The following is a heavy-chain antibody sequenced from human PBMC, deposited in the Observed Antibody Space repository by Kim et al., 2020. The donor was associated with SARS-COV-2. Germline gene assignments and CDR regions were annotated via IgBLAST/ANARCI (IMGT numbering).Heavy chain of an antibody. D-gene: IGHD6-13*01. CDR1: GGSFSGYY. CDR2: INHSGST. CDR3: ARAGYSSSWYGVRYYMDV. V-gene: IGHV4-34*01. Sequence: SETLSLTCAVYGGSFSGYYWSWIRQPPGKGLEWIGEINHSGSTNYNPSLKSRVTISVHTSINQFSLNGSSVTAADTAPYYCARAGYSSSWYGVRYYMDV. J-gene: IGHJ6*03.